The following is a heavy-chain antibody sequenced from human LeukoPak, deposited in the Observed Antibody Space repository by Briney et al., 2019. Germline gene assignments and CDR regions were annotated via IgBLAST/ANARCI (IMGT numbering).Heavy chain of an antibody. CDR2: IWYDGSNK. CDR3: AKDYGSGSYYTLYY. Sequence: GGSLGLSCAASGFTFSSYGMHWVRQAPGKGLEWVAVIWYDGSNKYYADSVKGRFTISRDNSKNTLYLQMNSLRAEDTAVYYCAKDYGSGSYYTLYYWGQETLVTVSS. D-gene: IGHD3-10*01. J-gene: IGHJ4*02. V-gene: IGHV3-33*06. CDR1: GFTFSSYG.